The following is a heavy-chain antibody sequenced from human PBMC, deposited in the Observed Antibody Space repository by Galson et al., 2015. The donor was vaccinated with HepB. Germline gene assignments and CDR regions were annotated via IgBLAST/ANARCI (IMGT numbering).Heavy chain of an antibody. CDR3: ARTPPYDFWSGYFLDY. D-gene: IGHD3-3*01. CDR2: IIPIFGTA. V-gene: IGHV1-69*13. J-gene: IGHJ4*02. CDR1: GGTFSSYA. Sequence: SVKVSCKASGGTFSSYAISWVRQAPGQGLEWMGGIIPIFGTANYAQKFQGRVTITADESTSTAYMELSSLRSEDTAVYYCARTPPYDFWSGYFLDYWGQGTLVTVSS.